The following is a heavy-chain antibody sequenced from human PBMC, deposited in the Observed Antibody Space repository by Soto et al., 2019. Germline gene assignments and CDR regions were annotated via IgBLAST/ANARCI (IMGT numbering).Heavy chain of an antibody. Sequence: QVQLQESGPGLVKPSETLSLTCTVSGGSISSYYWSWIRQPPGKGLEWIGYIYYSGSTNYNPSRKSRVTISVDTSKNPFSLKLSSVTAADTAVYYCARLYSSSFGYWFDPWGQGTLVTVSS. CDR2: IYYSGST. D-gene: IGHD6-13*01. V-gene: IGHV4-59*08. J-gene: IGHJ5*02. CDR1: GGSISSYY. CDR3: ARLYSSSFGYWFDP.